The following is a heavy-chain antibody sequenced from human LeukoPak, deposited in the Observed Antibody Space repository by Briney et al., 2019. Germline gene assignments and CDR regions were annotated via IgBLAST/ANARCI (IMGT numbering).Heavy chain of an antibody. Sequence: SSETLSLTCTVSGGSISSGGYYWSWIRQHPGKGLEWIGYIYYSGSTYYNPSLKSRVTISVDTSKNQFSLKLSSVTAADTAVYYCARTMVRGVISCFDYWGQGTLVTVSS. J-gene: IGHJ4*02. CDR2: IYYSGST. D-gene: IGHD3-10*01. V-gene: IGHV4-31*03. CDR1: GGSISSGGYY. CDR3: ARTMVRGVISCFDY.